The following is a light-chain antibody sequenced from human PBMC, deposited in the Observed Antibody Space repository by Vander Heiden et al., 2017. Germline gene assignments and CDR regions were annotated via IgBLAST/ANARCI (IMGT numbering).Light chain of an antibody. CDR2: CAS. Sequence: DIVMTQSPDSLAVSLGERATINCKSSQSVLYSSNNKNYLAWYQQKPGQPPKLLIHCASTRESGVPDRFSGSGSGTDFTLTISSLQAEDVAIYYCQQYYSTPWTFGQGTKVEIK. J-gene: IGKJ1*01. CDR1: QSVLYSSNNKNY. V-gene: IGKV4-1*01. CDR3: QQYYSTPWT.